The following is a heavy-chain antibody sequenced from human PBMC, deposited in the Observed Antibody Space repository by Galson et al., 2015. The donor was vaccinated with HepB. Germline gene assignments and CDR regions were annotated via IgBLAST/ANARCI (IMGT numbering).Heavy chain of an antibody. J-gene: IGHJ6*02. CDR3: ATRDRYCSSTSCYFGYYYYGMDV. CDR1: GYTFTSYA. CDR2: INAGNGNT. V-gene: IGHV1-3*01. Sequence: SVKVSCKASGYTFTSYAMHWVRQAPGQRLEWMGWINAGNGNTKYSQKFQGRVTITRDTSASTAYMELSSLRSEDTAVYYCATRDRYCSSTSCYFGYYYYGMDVWGQGTTVTVSS. D-gene: IGHD2-2*01.